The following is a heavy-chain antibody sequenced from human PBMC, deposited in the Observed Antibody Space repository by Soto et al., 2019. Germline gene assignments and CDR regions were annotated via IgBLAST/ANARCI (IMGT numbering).Heavy chain of an antibody. CDR2: IYYSGST. D-gene: IGHD2-8*01. J-gene: IGHJ1*01. Sequence: SETLSLTCTVSGGSISRGDYYWSWIRQPPGKGLEWIGYIYYSGSTYYNPSLKSRVTISVDTSKNQFSLKLSSVTAADTAVYYCARGTPNLYQHWGQGTLDIGSA. CDR1: GGSISRGDYY. V-gene: IGHV4-30-4*01. CDR3: ARGTPNLYQH.